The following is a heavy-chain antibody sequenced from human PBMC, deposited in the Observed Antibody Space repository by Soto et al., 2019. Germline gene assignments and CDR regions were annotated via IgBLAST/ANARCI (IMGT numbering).Heavy chain of an antibody. CDR3: ARDRSYYYDSSGYLD. D-gene: IGHD3-22*01. V-gene: IGHV3-48*01. Sequence: TGGSLRLSYAASGFTFSCYSMNWVRQAPGKGLEWVSYISSSTIYYADSVKGRFTISRDNAKNSLYLQMNSLRAEDTAVYYCARDRSYYYDSSGYLDWGQGTLVTAPQ. J-gene: IGHJ4*02. CDR2: ISSSTI. CDR1: GFTFSCYS.